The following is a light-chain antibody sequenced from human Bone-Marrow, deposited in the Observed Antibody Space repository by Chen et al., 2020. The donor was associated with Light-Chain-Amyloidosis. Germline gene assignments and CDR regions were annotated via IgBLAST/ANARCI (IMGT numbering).Light chain of an antibody. J-gene: IGKJ1*01. V-gene: IGKV2-28*01. CDR1: QSLLHSDGYNY. CDR3: LQALRQWT. Sequence: EIVMTQSPLYLPVTPGEPASISCRSSQSLLHSDGYNYLDWYLQKPGQSPQLLIFLGSNRASGVPDRFSGSGSGTDFTLKISTVEAEDVGVYYCLQALRQWTVGQGTKVEIK. CDR2: LGS.